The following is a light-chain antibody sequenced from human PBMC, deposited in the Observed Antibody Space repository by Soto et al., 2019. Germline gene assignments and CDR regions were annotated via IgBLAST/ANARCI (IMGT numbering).Light chain of an antibody. J-gene: IGLJ1*01. CDR1: SSDVGAYKF. Sequence: QSVLTQPASVSGSPGQSVTISCTGTSSDVGAYKFVSWFQHHPGKAPKVIIYEVSNRPSGVSNRFSGSKSGNTASLTISRLQAEDEADYYCSSYAGSNIYVFGTGTKVTVL. CDR3: SSYAGSNIYV. CDR2: EVS. V-gene: IGLV2-14*01.